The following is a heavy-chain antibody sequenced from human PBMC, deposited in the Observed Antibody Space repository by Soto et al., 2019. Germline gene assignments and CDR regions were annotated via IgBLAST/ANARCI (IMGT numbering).Heavy chain of an antibody. D-gene: IGHD5-12*01. V-gene: IGHV4-30-4*01. CDR1: GGSISSGDYY. J-gene: IGHJ4*02. CDR2: IYYSGST. CDR3: AREVADPQSYFDY. Sequence: QVQLQESGPGLVKPSQTLSLTCTVSGGSISSGDYYWSWIRQPPGKGLEWIGYIYYSGSTYYNPSLRSRVTISVHTSKNQFSLKLSSVTAADTAVYYCAREVADPQSYFDYWGQGTLVTVSS.